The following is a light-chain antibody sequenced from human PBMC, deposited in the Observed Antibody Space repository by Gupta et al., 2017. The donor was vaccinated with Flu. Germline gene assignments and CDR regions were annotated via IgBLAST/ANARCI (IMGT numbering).Light chain of an antibody. CDR2: EVS. CDR1: SCDVGDYNY. J-gene: IGLJ3*02. V-gene: IGLV2-14*01. CDR3: SSYTGSGTV. Sequence: QSALTQPASVSGSPGHSITLSCTGTSCDVGDYNYVSWYQQHPGEAPRLMIYEVSYRPSGISTRFSCSKSGNTASLTISGLRAEDEADYYCSSYTGSGTVFGGGIKVAVL.